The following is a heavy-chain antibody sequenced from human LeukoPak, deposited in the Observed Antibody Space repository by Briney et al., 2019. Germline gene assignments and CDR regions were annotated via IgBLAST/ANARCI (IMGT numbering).Heavy chain of an antibody. CDR1: GYSFTSYW. Sequence: GESLKISCKGSGYSFTSYWIGWVRQMPGKGLEWMGIIYPGDSDTRYSPYFQGQVTISADKSISTAYLQWSRLKASDTAMYYCARLDYYDSSGPHDFDYWGQGTLVTVSS. V-gene: IGHV5-51*01. CDR2: IYPGDSDT. J-gene: IGHJ4*02. D-gene: IGHD3-22*01. CDR3: ARLDYYDSSGPHDFDY.